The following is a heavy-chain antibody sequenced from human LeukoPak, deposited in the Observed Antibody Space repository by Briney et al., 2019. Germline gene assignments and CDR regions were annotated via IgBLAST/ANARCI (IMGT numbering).Heavy chain of an antibody. CDR2: VTGSDSGT. Sequence: GGSLRLSCAASGFTFRNYAMTWVRQAPGKGLEWVSTVTGSDSGTNYADSVKGRFTVSRDNSKNTLYLQMNSLRVEDTAVYYCARVQYSSNLYGMDVWGQGTTVTVSS. CDR3: ARVQYSSNLYGMDV. CDR1: GFTFRNYA. V-gene: IGHV3-23*01. D-gene: IGHD6-13*01. J-gene: IGHJ6*02.